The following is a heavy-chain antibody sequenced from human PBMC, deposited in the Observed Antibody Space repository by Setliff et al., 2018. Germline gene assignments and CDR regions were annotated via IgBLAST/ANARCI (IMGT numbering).Heavy chain of an antibody. J-gene: IGHJ4*02. V-gene: IGHV3-7*01. CDR3: FGAGTCSY. CDR1: GFTFSSLW. Sequence: PGGSLRLSCTASGFTFSSLWMSWVRQAPGKGLEWVANINQGGGAQFYVDSVKGRFIISRDNAKNSLSLQMNSLRTEDTAVYYCFGAGTCSYWGQGTLVTVSS. D-gene: IGHD3-10*01. CDR2: INQGGGAQ.